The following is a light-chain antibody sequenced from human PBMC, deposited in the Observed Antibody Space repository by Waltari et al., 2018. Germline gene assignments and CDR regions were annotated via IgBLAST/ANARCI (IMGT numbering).Light chain of an antibody. CDR3: AAWDGSLRV. V-gene: IGLV1-47*01. J-gene: IGLJ3*02. CDR2: RNN. CDR1: SSTIGSYY. Sequence: QSVLTQPPSASGTPGQRVTISCSGSSSTIGSYYVYWYQHLPETAPKLLIYRNNQRPSGVPDRFSGSKSGTSASLALSGLRSEDEADYYCAAWDGSLRVFGGGTKVTVL.